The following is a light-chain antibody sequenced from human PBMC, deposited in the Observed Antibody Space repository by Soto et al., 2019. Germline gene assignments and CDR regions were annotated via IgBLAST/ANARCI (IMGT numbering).Light chain of an antibody. CDR2: HAS. Sequence: DILMTQSPSSLSPSVGDRVTITCQASQDISKYLNWYQQKPGKAPKLLIYHASNLETGVPSRFSGSCSGTHFTFTISSLQPEDIATYFCQQYDSFPRTFGQGTKLDLK. V-gene: IGKV1-33*01. CDR1: QDISKY. J-gene: IGKJ2*01. CDR3: QQYDSFPRT.